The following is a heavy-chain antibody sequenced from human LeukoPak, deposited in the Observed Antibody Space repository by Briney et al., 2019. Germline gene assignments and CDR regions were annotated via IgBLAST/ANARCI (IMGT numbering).Heavy chain of an antibody. Sequence: ASVKVSCKASVYTFTGYYMHWVRQAPGQGLEWMGWINPNSGGTNYAQKFQGRVTMTRDKSTSTAYMELRSLRSDDTAVYYCARAVYSYEAGYWGQGTLVTVSS. D-gene: IGHD5-18*01. J-gene: IGHJ4*02. V-gene: IGHV1-2*02. CDR2: INPNSGGT. CDR1: VYTFTGYY. CDR3: ARAVYSYEAGY.